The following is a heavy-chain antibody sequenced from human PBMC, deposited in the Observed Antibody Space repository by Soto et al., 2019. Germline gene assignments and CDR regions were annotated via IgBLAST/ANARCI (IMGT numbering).Heavy chain of an antibody. J-gene: IGHJ6*02. CDR1: GGAISSYY. Sequence: GTLCLTCNVPGGAISSYYWSWIRQPPGKGLEGIGYIYYSGNTNYKPSLKSRVTISVDTSKNQFSLKLSSVTAADTAVYYCARTTGGDKGNYYYYYGMDVWGQGTTVTVSS. CDR3: ARTTGGDKGNYYYYYGMDV. V-gene: IGHV4-59*01. D-gene: IGHD3-16*01. CDR2: IYYSGNT.